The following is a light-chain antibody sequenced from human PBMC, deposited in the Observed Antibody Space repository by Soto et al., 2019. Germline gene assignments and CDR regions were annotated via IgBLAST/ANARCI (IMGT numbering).Light chain of an antibody. CDR1: SSNLGSNF. CDR3: AAWDDSLSGVV. Sequence: QSVLTQPPSASGTPGQRVTISCSGSSSNLGSNFVFWYQQLPGAAPKLLIARNNERPPGVPARFSGSKSGTSASLAISGLRSEDEADYHCAAWDDSLSGVVFGGGTQLTVL. V-gene: IGLV1-47*01. CDR2: RNN. J-gene: IGLJ3*02.